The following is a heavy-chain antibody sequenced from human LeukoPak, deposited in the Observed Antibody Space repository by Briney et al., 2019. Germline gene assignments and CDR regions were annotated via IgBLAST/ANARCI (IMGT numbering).Heavy chain of an antibody. Sequence: GGSLRLSCAASGFTFSSYSMNWVRQAPGKGLEWVSYISSSSSTMYYADSVKGRFTISRDNAKNSLYLQMNSLRDEDTAVYYCARTNYYGSGDLDYWGQGTLVTVSS. CDR1: GFTFSSYS. CDR2: ISSSSSTM. CDR3: ARTNYYGSGDLDY. V-gene: IGHV3-48*02. J-gene: IGHJ4*02. D-gene: IGHD3-10*01.